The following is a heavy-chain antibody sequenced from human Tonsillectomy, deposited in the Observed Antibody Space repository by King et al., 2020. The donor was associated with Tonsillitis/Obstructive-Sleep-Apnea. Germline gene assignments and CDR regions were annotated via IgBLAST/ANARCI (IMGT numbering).Heavy chain of an antibody. CDR3: ARDSMGYYYGSVSYGWFDP. V-gene: IGHV4-4*07. J-gene: IGHJ5*02. CDR2: FYTSGST. CDR1: GGSISSYY. D-gene: IGHD3-10*01. Sequence: VQLQDSGPGLVKPSEPLSLTCTVSGGSISSYYWSWIRKPAGKGLGWMGRFYTSGSTNYNPSLKSRVTMSVDTSKNHFSLELSTVTAADTAVYYCARDSMGYYYGSVSYGWFDPWGQGTLVTVSS.